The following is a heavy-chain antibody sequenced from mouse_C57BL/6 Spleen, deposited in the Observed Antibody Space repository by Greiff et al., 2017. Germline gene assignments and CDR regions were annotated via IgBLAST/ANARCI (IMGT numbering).Heavy chain of an antibody. J-gene: IGHJ1*03. CDR1: GYTFTDYE. V-gene: IGHV1-15*01. CDR2: IDPETGGT. CDR3: TRHGSSYGYFDV. D-gene: IGHD1-1*01. Sequence: VKLQQSGAELVRPGASVTLSCKASGYTFTDYEMHWVKQTPVHGLEWIGAIDPETGGTAYNQKFKGKAILTADKSSSTAYMELRSLTSEDSAVYYCTRHGSSYGYFDVWGTGTTVTVSS.